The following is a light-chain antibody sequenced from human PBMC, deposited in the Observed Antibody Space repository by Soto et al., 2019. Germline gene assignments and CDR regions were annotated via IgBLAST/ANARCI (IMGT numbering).Light chain of an antibody. CDR2: AAS. Sequence: DIQMTQSPSSLSASVGDRVTLTCRASQGISNYLAWYQQKPGQVPKLLIYAASILQSGVPSRFSGSGSGTDFTLTISSQQPEDVATYYCQHYNSAPLTFGQGTKVEIK. CDR1: QGISNY. J-gene: IGKJ1*01. CDR3: QHYNSAPLT. V-gene: IGKV1-27*01.